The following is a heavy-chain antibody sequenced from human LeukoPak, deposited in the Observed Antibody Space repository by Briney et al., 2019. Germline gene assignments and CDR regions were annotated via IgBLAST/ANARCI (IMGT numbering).Heavy chain of an antibody. CDR3: AKRTAAAGHQYFQH. CDR2: IRGSGDYT. Sequence: GGSLRLSCAASGFTLSTYGMTWVRQAPGKGLEWVSSIRGSGDYTDYADSVRGRFTISRDNSKNTLYLQMNSLRAEDTAVYYCAKRTAAAGHQYFQHWGQGTMVTVSA. V-gene: IGHV3-23*01. D-gene: IGHD6-13*01. J-gene: IGHJ3*01. CDR1: GFTLSTYG.